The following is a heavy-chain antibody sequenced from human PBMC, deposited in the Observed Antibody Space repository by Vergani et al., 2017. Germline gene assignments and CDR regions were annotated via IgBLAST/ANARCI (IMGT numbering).Heavy chain of an antibody. V-gene: IGHV3-15*01. D-gene: IGHD2-15*01. CDR2: IKRKTDGGAT. CDR1: GFIFTNAW. CDR3: TTVSTPYYYYGMDV. J-gene: IGHJ6*02. Sequence: EVQLEESGGGLVKPGGSLSLSCAASGFIFTNAWMSWVRQAPGKGLEWVGRIKRKTDGGATDYAAPVKGRFTISRDDSKNTLYLQMNSLKTEDTAVYYCTTVSTPYYYYGMDVWGQGTSVIVSS.